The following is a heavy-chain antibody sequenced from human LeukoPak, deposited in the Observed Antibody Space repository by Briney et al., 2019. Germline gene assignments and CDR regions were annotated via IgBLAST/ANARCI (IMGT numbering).Heavy chain of an antibody. J-gene: IGHJ6*02. Sequence: SESLSLTCTVSVGSISSYYWSWIRQPPWKGLEWIGYIYYSGSTNYNPSLKSRVTISVDTSKNQFSLKLSSVTAADTAVYYCARNNYYGSGSYYNYYYYGMDVWGQGTTVTVSS. CDR3: ARNNYYGSGSYYNYYYYGMDV. D-gene: IGHD3-10*01. CDR1: VGSISSYY. V-gene: IGHV4-59*01. CDR2: IYYSGST.